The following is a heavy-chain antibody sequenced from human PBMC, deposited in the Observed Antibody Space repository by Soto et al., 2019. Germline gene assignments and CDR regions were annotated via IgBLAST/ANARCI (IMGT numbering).Heavy chain of an antibody. CDR3: ARRLYYDSSGFEVGGMDV. J-gene: IGHJ6*02. CDR1: GGTIGSSSYY. D-gene: IGHD3-22*01. Sequence: SETLFNTCTTYGGTIGSSSYYCGWIRKPSEKGLDGIGSIYYSGTTYYNTSLKSRVTIAVDTSKNQFSLKLSSVTAADTAVYYCARRLYYDSSGFEVGGMDVWGQGTTVT. V-gene: IGHV4-39*01. CDR2: IYYSGTT.